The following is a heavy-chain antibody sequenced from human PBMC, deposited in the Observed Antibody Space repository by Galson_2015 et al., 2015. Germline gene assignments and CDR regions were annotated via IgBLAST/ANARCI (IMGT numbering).Heavy chain of an antibody. J-gene: IGHJ4*02. D-gene: IGHD1-26*01. Sequence: SLRLSCAASGFTFSSYGMHWVRQAPGKGLEWVAVIWYDGSNKYYADSVKGRFTISRDNAKNSLYLQMNSLRDEDTAVYYCAREEEWELQPAFDYWGQGTLVTVSS. CDR1: GFTFSSYG. CDR3: AREEEWELQPAFDY. CDR2: IWYDGSNK. V-gene: IGHV3-33*01.